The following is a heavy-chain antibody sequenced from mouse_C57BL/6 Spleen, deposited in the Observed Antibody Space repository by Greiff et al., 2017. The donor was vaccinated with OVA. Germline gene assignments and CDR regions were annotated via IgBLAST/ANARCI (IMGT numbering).Heavy chain of an antibody. V-gene: IGHV1-18*01. J-gene: IGHJ1*03. CDR3: ARSGLLRSYWYFDV. CDR2: INPNNGGT. Sequence: EVQLQQSGPELVKPGASVKIPCKASGYTFTDYNMDWVKQSHGKSLEWIGDINPNNGGTIYNQKFKGKATLTVDKSSSTAYMELRSLTSEDTAVYDGARSGLLRSYWYFDVWGTGTTVTVSS. D-gene: IGHD1-1*01. CDR1: GYTFTDYN.